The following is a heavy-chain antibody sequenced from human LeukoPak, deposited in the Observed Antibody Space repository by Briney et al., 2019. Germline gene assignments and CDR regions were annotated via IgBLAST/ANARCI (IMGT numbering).Heavy chain of an antibody. D-gene: IGHD2-15*01. CDR3: AKDPRGYCSGGSCYF. CDR2: IRYDGSNK. V-gene: IGHV3-30*02. J-gene: IGHJ4*02. Sequence: GGSLRLSCAASGFTFSSYGMHWVRQAPGKGLEWVAFIRYDGSNKYYADSVKGRFTISRDNSKNTLYLQMNSLRAEDTAVYYCAKDPRGYCSGGSCYFWGQGTLVTVSS. CDR1: GFTFSSYG.